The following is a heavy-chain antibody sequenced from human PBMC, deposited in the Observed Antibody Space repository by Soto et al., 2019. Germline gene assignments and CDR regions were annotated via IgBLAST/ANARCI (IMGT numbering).Heavy chain of an antibody. V-gene: IGHV5-51*01. CDR2: IYPGDSDT. Sequence: GESLKISCKGSGYSFTSYWIGWVRQMPGKGLEWMGIIYPGDSDTRYSPSFQGQVTISADKSISTAYLQWSSLKASDTAMYYCARIRAENYYYYGMDVWGQGTTATVSS. CDR3: ARIRAENYYYYGMDV. D-gene: IGHD3-3*02. J-gene: IGHJ6*02. CDR1: GYSFTSYW.